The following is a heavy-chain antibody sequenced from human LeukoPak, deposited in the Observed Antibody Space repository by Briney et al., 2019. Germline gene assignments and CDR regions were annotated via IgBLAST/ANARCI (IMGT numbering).Heavy chain of an antibody. CDR3: AHTLWQDEGY. V-gene: IGHV2-5*08. CDR1: GGSISSYYW. CDR2: IYWDDDK. Sequence: TLSLTCTVSGGSISSYYWSWIRQPPGKALEWLALIYWDDDKRYSPSLKSRLTITKDTSKNQVVLTMTNMDPVDTATYYCAHTLWQDEGYWGQGTLVTVSS. D-gene: IGHD2-21*01. J-gene: IGHJ4*02.